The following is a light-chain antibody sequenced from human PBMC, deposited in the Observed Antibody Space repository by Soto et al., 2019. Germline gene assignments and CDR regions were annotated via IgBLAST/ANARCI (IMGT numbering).Light chain of an antibody. J-gene: IGKJ2*01. CDR3: QQYDTFPYT. CDR2: HTS. V-gene: IGKV3-20*01. Sequence: EIVLTQSPGTLSLSPGERATLSCTASQSITTSHLAWYQEKPRQAPRLLIYHTSTRATGIPDRFSGSGSGTDFTLIINRLEPEDFAVYYCQQYDTFPYTFGQGTKLEI. CDR1: QSITTSH.